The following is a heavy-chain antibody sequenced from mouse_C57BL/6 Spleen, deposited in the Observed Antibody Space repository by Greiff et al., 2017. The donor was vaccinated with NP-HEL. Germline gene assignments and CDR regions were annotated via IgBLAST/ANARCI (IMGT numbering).Heavy chain of an antibody. CDR2: IYPGSGST. V-gene: IGHV1-55*01. J-gene: IGHJ4*01. Sequence: QVQLQQPGAELVKPGASVKMSCKASGYTFTSYWITWVKQRPGQGLEWIGDIYPGSGSTNYNEKFKSKATLTVDTSSSTAYMQLSSLTSEESAVYYCARGGYDYDGGYYYAMDYWGQGTSVTVSS. CDR3: ARGGYDYDGGYYYAMDY. CDR1: GYTFTSYW. D-gene: IGHD2-4*01.